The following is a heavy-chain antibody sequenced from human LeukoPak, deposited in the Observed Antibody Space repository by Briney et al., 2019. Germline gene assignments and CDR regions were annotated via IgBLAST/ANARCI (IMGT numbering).Heavy chain of an antibody. CDR3: VRQKAVNADLEY. Sequence: SETLSLTCTVSGGSISYYFWSWFRQSPGKTLEWIGNSHYSGSNTYNPSLESRLSMSVDTSKNQFSLTLRPATAADTAVYYCVRQKAVNADLEYWGQGTLVTVAS. V-gene: IGHV4-59*08. D-gene: IGHD6-19*01. CDR2: SHYSGSN. J-gene: IGHJ4*02. CDR1: GGSISYYF.